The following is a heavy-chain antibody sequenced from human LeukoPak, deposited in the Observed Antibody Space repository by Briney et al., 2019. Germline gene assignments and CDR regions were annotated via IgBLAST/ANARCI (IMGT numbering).Heavy chain of an antibody. CDR3: ARHRDYYYHGMDV. Sequence: ETLSLTCTVSGDSISSYYWSWIRQPPGKGLEWIGYIFYSGSTHYNPSLKSRVTISVDTSKNQFSLKLSFVTAADTAVYYCARHRDYYYHGMDVWGQGTTVTVSS. CDR1: GDSISSYY. J-gene: IGHJ6*02. V-gene: IGHV4-59*08. CDR2: IFYSGST.